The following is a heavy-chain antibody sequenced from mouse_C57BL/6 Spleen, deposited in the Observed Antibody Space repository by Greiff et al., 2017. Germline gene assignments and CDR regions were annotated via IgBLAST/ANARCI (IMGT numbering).Heavy chain of an antibody. Sequence: VQLQQPGAELVKPGASVKMSCKASGYTFTSYWLTWVKQRPGQGLEWIGYSYPGSGSTTYKEQFKGKATLTVDVSSSTAYMQLSSLTSADSAVYYCTRGPYYNGSSYGDYWGQGTTLTVSS. CDR2: SYPGSGST. V-gene: IGHV1-55*01. CDR1: GYTFTSYW. D-gene: IGHD1-1*01. CDR3: TRGPYYNGSSYGDY. J-gene: IGHJ2*01.